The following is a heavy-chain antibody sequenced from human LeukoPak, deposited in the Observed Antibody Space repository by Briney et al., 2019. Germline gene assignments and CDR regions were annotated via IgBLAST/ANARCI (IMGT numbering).Heavy chain of an antibody. D-gene: IGHD6-13*01. V-gene: IGHV3-9*01. Sequence: GGSLRLSCAASGFTFDDYAMHWVRQAPGKGLEWVSGISWNSGSIGYADSVKGRFTISRDNAKNSLYLQMNSLRAEDTALYYCAKGGSSSLFYNWFDPWGQGTLVTVSS. CDR2: ISWNSGSI. CDR3: AKGGSSSLFYNWFDP. J-gene: IGHJ5*02. CDR1: GFTFDDYA.